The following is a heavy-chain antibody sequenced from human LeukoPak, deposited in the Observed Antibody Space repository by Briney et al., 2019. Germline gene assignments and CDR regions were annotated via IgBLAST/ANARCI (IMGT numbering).Heavy chain of an antibody. CDR2: ISGSGGST. J-gene: IGHJ4*02. D-gene: IGHD3-16*01. CDR1: GFTFSSYA. Sequence: PGGSLRLSCAASGFTFSSYAMSWVRQAPGKGLEWVSAISGSGGSTYYADSVKGRFTISRDNSRDTLYLQMNSLRAEDTAVYYCPKGYYDYVWGSYYFDYWGQGTLVTVSS. CDR3: PKGYYDYVWGSYYFDY. V-gene: IGHV3-23*01.